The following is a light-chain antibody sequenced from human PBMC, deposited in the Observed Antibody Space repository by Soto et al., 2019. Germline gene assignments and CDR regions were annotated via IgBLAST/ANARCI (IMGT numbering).Light chain of an antibody. V-gene: IGKV3-20*01. J-gene: IGKJ1*01. CDR2: GAS. CDR3: QQYGSSPWT. Sequence: EIVLTQSPGTLSLSPGDRATLSCRASQSVSSSSLAWYQQKPGQAPRLLIYGASSRATGIPDRFSSSGSGTDFTLTISRLEPEDFAVYYCQQYGSSPWTFGQGTKVEIK. CDR1: QSVSSSS.